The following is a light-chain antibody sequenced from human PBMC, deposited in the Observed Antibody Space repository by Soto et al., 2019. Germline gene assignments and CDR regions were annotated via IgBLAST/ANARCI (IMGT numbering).Light chain of an antibody. J-gene: IGLJ1*01. CDR3: ASWDDSLNGLL. CDR1: SSNIGINA. Sequence: PVLTQPPSASGSPGQRVTISCYGSSSNIGINAVNWYQQLPGTAPKLLMYDNNQRPSGVPDRVSGSKSGTSASLAISGLQSDDEADYYCASWDDSLNGLLFGTGTKVTVL. CDR2: DNN. V-gene: IGLV1-44*01.